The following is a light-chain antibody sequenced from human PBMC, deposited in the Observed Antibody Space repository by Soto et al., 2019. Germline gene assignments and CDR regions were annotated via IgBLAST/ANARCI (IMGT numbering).Light chain of an antibody. V-gene: IGKV3-20*01. Sequence: VMTQSPATLSVSPGEGATLSCRASQSLRSSLAWYQQKPGQAPRLLIYGASNRATGIPDRFSGSGSGTDFTLTISRLEPEDFAVYYCQQYGSSGTFGQGTKVDI. J-gene: IGKJ1*01. CDR1: QSLRSS. CDR3: QQYGSSGT. CDR2: GAS.